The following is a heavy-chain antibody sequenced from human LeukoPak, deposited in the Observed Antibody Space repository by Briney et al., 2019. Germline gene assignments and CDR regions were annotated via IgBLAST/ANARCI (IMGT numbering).Heavy chain of an antibody. CDR3: ARGGVYDSGWLEAFDI. Sequence: GGSLRLSCAASGFTVSSNYMSWVRQAPRKGLEWVSVIYSGGSTYYADSVKGRFTISRDNSKNTLYLQMNSLRAEDTAVYYCARGGVYDSGWLEAFDIWGQGTMVTVSS. D-gene: IGHD6-19*01. CDR2: IYSGGST. J-gene: IGHJ3*02. CDR1: GFTVSSNY. V-gene: IGHV3-66*01.